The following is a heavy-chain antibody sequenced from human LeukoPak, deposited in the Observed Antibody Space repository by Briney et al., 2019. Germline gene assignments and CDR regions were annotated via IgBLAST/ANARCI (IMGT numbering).Heavy chain of an antibody. Sequence: GGSLRLSCAASGFTVSNNYMTWVRQAPGKGVEWVSVIYSGGNTYYADSVKGRFTISRDNSKNTLYLQLNSLRAEDTAVYYCSRRIPTTWACDIWGQGTMVTVSS. CDR1: GFTVSNNY. CDR2: IYSGGNT. CDR3: SRRIPTTWACDI. J-gene: IGHJ3*02. V-gene: IGHV3-66*01. D-gene: IGHD1-1*01.